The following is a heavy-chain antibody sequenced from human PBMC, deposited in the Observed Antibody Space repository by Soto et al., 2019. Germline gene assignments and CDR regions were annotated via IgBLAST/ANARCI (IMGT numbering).Heavy chain of an antibody. Sequence: QVQLVQSGAEVKKPGASVKVSCKASGYTFTNYFIHWVRQAPGQGLEWMGIINPTGGSTSYAQKFQGMVTITRDTSTPTVYMELSSLRSEDTAVYYCARVRRFDSNGYTNYWYFDFWGRGTLVTVSS. CDR3: ARVRRFDSNGYTNYWYFDF. D-gene: IGHD3-22*01. V-gene: IGHV1-46*03. CDR2: INPTGGST. CDR1: GYTFTNYF. J-gene: IGHJ2*01.